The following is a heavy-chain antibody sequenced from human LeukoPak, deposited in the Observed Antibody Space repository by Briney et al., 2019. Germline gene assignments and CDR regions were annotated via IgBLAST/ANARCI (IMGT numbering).Heavy chain of an antibody. CDR1: GASITDAY. V-gene: IGHV4-59*03. Sequence: PSETLSLTCTVSGASITDAYWSWLRQPPGKGLEWIGYIYYRGGTNYNPSLTSRVAISLDTSKNQFALSLSSLTAADTAVYYCAKVKGGYFYALDSWGQGTLVTVHS. CDR3: AKVKGGYFYALDS. D-gene: IGHD5-12*01. J-gene: IGHJ4*02. CDR2: IYYRGGT.